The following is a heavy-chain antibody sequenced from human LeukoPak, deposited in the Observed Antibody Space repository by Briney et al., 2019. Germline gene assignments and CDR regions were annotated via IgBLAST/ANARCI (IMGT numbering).Heavy chain of an antibody. D-gene: IGHD6-19*01. Sequence: SETLSLTCTVSGYSISSGYYWGWIRQPPGKGLEWIGSIYHSGSTYYNPSLKSRVTISVDTSKNQFSLKLSSVTAADTAVYYCARVGGIAVAGHDAFDIWGQGTMVTVSS. J-gene: IGHJ3*02. CDR1: GYSISSGYY. V-gene: IGHV4-38-2*02. CDR2: IYHSGST. CDR3: ARVGGIAVAGHDAFDI.